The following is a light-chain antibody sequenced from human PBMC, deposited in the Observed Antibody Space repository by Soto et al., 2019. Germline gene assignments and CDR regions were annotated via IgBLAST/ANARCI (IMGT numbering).Light chain of an antibody. J-gene: IGKJ5*01. V-gene: IGKV1-27*01. CDR1: QDISNY. Sequence: DIQMTQSPSTLSGSVGDRVTITCQASQDISNYLAWYQQKPGKVPKLLIYAASTLQSGVPSRFSGSGSGTDFTLTISSLQPEDVATYYCQKYNSAPSITFGQGTRLEI. CDR3: QKYNSAPSIT. CDR2: AAS.